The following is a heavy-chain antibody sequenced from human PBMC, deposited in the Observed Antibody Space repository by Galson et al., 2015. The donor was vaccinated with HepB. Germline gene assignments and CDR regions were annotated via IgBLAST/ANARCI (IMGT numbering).Heavy chain of an antibody. CDR2: ISYHGSDK. CDR3: AKDRYSHSTRHFDY. CDR1: GFTFSTYA. Sequence: SLRLSCAASGFTFSTYAIHWVRQAPGKGLEWVAVISYHGSDKYYADSVKGRFTISRDNSKNTLYLQMNSLRTEDTAVYYCAKDRYSHSTRHFDYWGQGALVTVSS. J-gene: IGHJ4*02. V-gene: IGHV3-30*18. D-gene: IGHD5-18*01.